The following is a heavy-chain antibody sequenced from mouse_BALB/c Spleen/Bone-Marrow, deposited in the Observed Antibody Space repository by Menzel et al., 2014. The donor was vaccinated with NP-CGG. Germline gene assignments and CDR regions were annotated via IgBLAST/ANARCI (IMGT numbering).Heavy chain of an antibody. V-gene: IGHV14-3*02. CDR3: TRGEDY. CDR1: GFNIKDTY. J-gene: IGHJ4*01. Sequence: EVQLQQSGAELVKPGASVKLSCTASGFNIKDTYMHWVKQRPEQGLEWIGRIDPANGNTKYDPKFQGKATITADTSSNTAYLHLSSLTSEDTAVYYCTRGEDYWGQGTSVIVSS. CDR2: IDPANGNT.